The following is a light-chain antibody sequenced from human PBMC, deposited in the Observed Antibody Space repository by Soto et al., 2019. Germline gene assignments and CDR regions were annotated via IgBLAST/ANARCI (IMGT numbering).Light chain of an antibody. CDR1: QSVNSD. V-gene: IGKV3-15*01. Sequence: EIVMTQSPATLSVSPGERATLSCRASQSVNSDLAWYQQKPGQAPRLLIYDASTRATGIPARFSGVGSGTEFTLTISSLQSEDFAGYYCQQYNNWPPLTFGGGTKVEI. CDR2: DAS. CDR3: QQYNNWPPLT. J-gene: IGKJ4*01.